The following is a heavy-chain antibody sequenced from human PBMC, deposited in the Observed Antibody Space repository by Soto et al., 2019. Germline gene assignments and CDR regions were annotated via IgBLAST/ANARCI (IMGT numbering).Heavy chain of an antibody. CDR3: AHTPPKAAASFDY. V-gene: IGHV2-5*02. CDR2: IYWDDDK. J-gene: IGHJ4*02. Sequence: QITLKESGPTLVKPTQTLTLTCTFSGFSLNTRELSTSGVGVGWIRQPPGKALEWLALIYWDDDKQYSPALRSRLTNTKATSKNQGVLMMTNMDPVDTATYYCAHTPPKAAASFDYWGQGTLVTVSS. CDR1: GFSLNTRELSTSGVG. D-gene: IGHD6-13*01.